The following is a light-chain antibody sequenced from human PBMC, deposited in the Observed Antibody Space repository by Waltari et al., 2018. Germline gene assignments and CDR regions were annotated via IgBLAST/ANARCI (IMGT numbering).Light chain of an antibody. CDR1: QSISNP. Sequence: CMASQSISNPLAWYQQNPGQAPRLLVYATSARATGVPVRFSGSGSGTEFTLTINSLQSEDFAVYYCQQYSDWPPGTFGPGTKVDIK. V-gene: IGKV3-15*01. CDR2: ATS. CDR3: QQYSDWPPGT. J-gene: IGKJ3*01.